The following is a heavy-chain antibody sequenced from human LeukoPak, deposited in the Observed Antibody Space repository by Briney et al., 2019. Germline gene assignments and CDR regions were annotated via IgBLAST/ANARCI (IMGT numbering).Heavy chain of an antibody. CDR3: ARKRARITMIVVVRSAYYLDY. Sequence: PSETLSLTCAVYGGSFSGYYWSWIRQPPGKGLEWIGEINHSGSTNYNPSLKSRVTISVDTSKNQFSLKLSSVTAADTAVYYCARKRARITMIVVVRSAYYLDYWGQGTLVTVSS. CDR1: GGSFSGYY. CDR2: INHSGST. D-gene: IGHD3-22*01. V-gene: IGHV4-34*01. J-gene: IGHJ4*02.